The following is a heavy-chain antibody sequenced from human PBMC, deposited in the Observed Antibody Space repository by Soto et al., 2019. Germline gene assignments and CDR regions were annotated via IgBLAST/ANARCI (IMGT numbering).Heavy chain of an antibody. V-gene: IGHV1-8*01. Sequence: ASVKVSCKASGYTFTSYDINWVRQATGQGLEWMGWMNPNSGNTGYAQRFQGRVTMTRNTSISTAYMELSSLRSEDTAVYYCARGRYMVRGVIINYYYYGMDVWGQGTTVTVSS. CDR1: GYTFTSYD. J-gene: IGHJ6*02. CDR2: MNPNSGNT. CDR3: ARGRYMVRGVIINYYYYGMDV. D-gene: IGHD3-10*01.